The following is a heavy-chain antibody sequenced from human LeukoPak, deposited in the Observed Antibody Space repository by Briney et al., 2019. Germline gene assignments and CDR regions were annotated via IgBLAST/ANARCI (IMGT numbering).Heavy chain of an antibody. D-gene: IGHD3-22*01. Sequence: SQTLSLTCALSGDSVSSNSAAWNWIRQSPSRGLEWLGRTYYRSKWYNDYAVSVKSRITINPDTSKNQFSLQLNSVTPEDTAVYYCARGRDYYDSSGYQKRVDYWGQGTLVTVSS. CDR3: ARGRDYYDSSGYQKRVDY. J-gene: IGHJ4*02. V-gene: IGHV6-1*01. CDR1: GDSVSSNSAA. CDR2: TYYRSKWYN.